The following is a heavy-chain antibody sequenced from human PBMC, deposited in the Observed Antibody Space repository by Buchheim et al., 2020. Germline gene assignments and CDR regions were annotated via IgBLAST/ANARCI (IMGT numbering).Heavy chain of an antibody. CDR3: ARMRRGYCSSTSCGGTPDY. CDR1: GGSISSYY. CDR2: IYYSGST. D-gene: IGHD2-2*01. J-gene: IGHJ4*02. Sequence: QVQLQESGPGLVKPSETLSLTCTVSGGSISSYYWSWIRQPPGKGLEWIGYIYYSGSTNYNPSLKSRVTISVDTSKNQLSLKLSVVTAADTAVYYCARMRRGYCSSTSCGGTPDYWGQGTL. V-gene: IGHV4-59*08.